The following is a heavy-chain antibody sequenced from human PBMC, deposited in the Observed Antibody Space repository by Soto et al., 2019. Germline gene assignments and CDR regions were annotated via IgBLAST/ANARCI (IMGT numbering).Heavy chain of an antibody. V-gene: IGHV1-69*13. CDR2: IIPILGTA. D-gene: IGHD6-19*01. Sequence: GASVKVSCKASGGTFSSYAISWVRQAPGQGLEWMGGIIPILGTANYAQKFQGRVTITADESTSTAYMELSSLRSEDTAVYYCARGRYSSGWHPNWFDPWGQGTLVTVSS. CDR3: ARGRYSSGWHPNWFDP. CDR1: GGTFSSYA. J-gene: IGHJ5*02.